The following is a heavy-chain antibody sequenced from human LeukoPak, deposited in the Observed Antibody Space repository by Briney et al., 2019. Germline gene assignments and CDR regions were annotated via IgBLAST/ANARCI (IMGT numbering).Heavy chain of an antibody. J-gene: IGHJ4*02. CDR3: ARDLSDPNWNRRSGY. V-gene: IGHV3-48*01. CDR2: ITASGTAM. D-gene: IGHD1-20*01. CDR1: GFTFSSYP. Sequence: GGSLRLSCAASGFTFSSYPMNWVRQAPGKGLEWVSHITASGTAMFYADSVKGRFTISRDNAKNSLYLQMNSLRAEDTAVYYCARDLSDPNWNRRSGYWGQGTLVTVSS.